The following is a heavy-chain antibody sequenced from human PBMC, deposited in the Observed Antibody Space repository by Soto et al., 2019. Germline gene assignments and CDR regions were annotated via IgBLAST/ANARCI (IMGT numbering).Heavy chain of an antibody. J-gene: IGHJ2*01. CDR2: SIPIFGTA. CDR1: GGTFSSYA. D-gene: IGHD2-21*02. Sequence: QVQLVQSGAEVKKPGSSVKVSCKASGGTFSSYAISWVRQAPGQGLEWMGGSIPIFGTANYAQKFQGRVTITADESTSTAYKELSSLRSEETAVYYCARDVCGVDCGGDCYSRCLYFDLWGRGTLVTVSS. V-gene: IGHV1-69*01. CDR3: ARDVCGVDCGGDCYSRCLYFDL.